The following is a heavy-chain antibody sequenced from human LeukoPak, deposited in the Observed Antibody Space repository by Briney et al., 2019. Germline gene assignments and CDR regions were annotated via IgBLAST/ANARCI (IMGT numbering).Heavy chain of an antibody. D-gene: IGHD6-19*01. CDR2: IHADSGNT. V-gene: IGHV1-3*01. Sequence: GASVKVSCKASAYIFGGYALHWVRQAPGQRLEWMGWIHADSGNTKYSQKLQGRVAIARDTSASTIYMELTSLRIEDTAVYFCTIGLAGDWDAFDIWGLGTMVTVSS. CDR1: AYIFGGYA. CDR3: TIGLAGDWDAFDI. J-gene: IGHJ3*02.